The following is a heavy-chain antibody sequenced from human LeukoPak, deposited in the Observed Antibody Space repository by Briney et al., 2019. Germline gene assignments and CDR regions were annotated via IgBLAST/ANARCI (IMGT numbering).Heavy chain of an antibody. Sequence: ASVKVSCKASGYTFTGYYMHWVRQAPGQGLEWMGWINPNSGGTNYAQKFQGRVTMTRDTSISTAYMELSRLRSEDTAVYYCASSYNWNDLPDYWGQGTLVTVSS. D-gene: IGHD1-1*01. CDR3: ASSYNWNDLPDY. CDR2: INPNSGGT. CDR1: GYTFTGYY. V-gene: IGHV1-2*02. J-gene: IGHJ4*02.